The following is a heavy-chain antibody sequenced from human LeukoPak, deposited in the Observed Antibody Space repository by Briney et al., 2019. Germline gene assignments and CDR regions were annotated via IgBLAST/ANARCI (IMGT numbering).Heavy chain of an antibody. CDR2: IYYSGST. J-gene: IGHJ6*03. CDR3: ARAPPEDGAASYHYYMDV. Sequence: SSETLSLTCTVSGGSISSSSYYWGWIRQPPGKGLEWIGSIYYSGSTYYNPSLKSRVTISVDTSKNQFSLKLSSVTAADTAVYYCARAPPEDGAASYHYYMDVWGKGTTVTVSS. V-gene: IGHV4-39*01. D-gene: IGHD5-24*01. CDR1: GGSISSSSYY.